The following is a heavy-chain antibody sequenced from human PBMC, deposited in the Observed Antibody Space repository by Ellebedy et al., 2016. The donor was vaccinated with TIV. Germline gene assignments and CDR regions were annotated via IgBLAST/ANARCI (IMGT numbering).Heavy chain of an antibody. CDR2: INPNSGGT. Sequence: ASVKVSCKASGYTFTSYAIHWVRQAPGQGLEWMGWINPNSGGTNYAQKFQGRVTMTRDTSISTAYMELSRLRSDETAVYYCATSLVVPAAMWDIRICSGGSCYGLWGQGTLVTVSS. D-gene: IGHD2-15*01. CDR1: GYTFTSYA. J-gene: IGHJ4*02. V-gene: IGHV1-2*02. CDR3: ATSLVVPAAMWDIRICSGGSCYGL.